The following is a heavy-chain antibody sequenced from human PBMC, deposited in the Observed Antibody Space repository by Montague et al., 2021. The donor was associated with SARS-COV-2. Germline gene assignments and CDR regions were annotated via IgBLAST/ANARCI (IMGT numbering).Heavy chain of an antibody. V-gene: IGHV4-39*01. CDR2: IYYSGST. D-gene: IGHD4-17*01. J-gene: IGHJ3*02. Sequence: SETVSLTCSVSGGSIRTSSYYWGWIREPPGKGLDWIGSIYYSGSTYYNPSLKSRVTISVDTSKNQFSLKLSSVTAADTAVYYCAMRGGALDAFDIWGQGTMVIVSS. CDR3: AMRGGALDAFDI. CDR1: GGSIRTSSYY.